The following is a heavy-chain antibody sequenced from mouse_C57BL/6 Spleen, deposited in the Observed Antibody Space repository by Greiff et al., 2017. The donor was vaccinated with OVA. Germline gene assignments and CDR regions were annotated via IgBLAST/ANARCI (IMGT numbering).Heavy chain of an antibody. CDR2: IYPSDSET. CDR1: GYTFTSYW. Sequence: QVQLKQPGAELVRPGSSVKLSCKASGYTFTSYWMDWVKQRPGQGLEWIGNIYPSDSETHYNQKFKDKATLTVDKSSSTAYMQLSSLTSEDSAVYYCARRPSYYYGSSYWYFDVWGTGTTVTVSS. J-gene: IGHJ1*03. D-gene: IGHD1-1*01. V-gene: IGHV1-61*01. CDR3: ARRPSYYYGSSYWYFDV.